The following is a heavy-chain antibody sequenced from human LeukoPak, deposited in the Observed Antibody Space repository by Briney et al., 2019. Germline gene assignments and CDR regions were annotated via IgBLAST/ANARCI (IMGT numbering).Heavy chain of an antibody. Sequence: SETLSLTCTVSGGSISSGGYYWSWIRQHPGKGLEWIGHIYYSGSTYYNPSLKSRVTISVDTSKNQFSLKLSSVTAADTAVYYCARRKLYYFDYWGQGTLVTVSS. J-gene: IGHJ4*02. CDR1: GGSISSGGYY. D-gene: IGHD1-14*01. V-gene: IGHV4-31*03. CDR2: IYYSGST. CDR3: ARRKLYYFDY.